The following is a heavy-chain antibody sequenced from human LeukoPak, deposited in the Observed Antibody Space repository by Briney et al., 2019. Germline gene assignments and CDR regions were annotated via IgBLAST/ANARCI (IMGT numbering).Heavy chain of an antibody. Sequence: SETLSLTCTVSGGSISSYYWSWIRQPPGKGLEWIGYIYYSGSTNYNPSLKSRVTISVGTSKNQFSLKLSSVTAADTAVYYCARASRVGATSNDAFDIWGQGTMVTVSS. J-gene: IGHJ3*02. CDR2: IYYSGST. D-gene: IGHD1-26*01. CDR1: GGSISSYY. CDR3: ARASRVGATSNDAFDI. V-gene: IGHV4-59*01.